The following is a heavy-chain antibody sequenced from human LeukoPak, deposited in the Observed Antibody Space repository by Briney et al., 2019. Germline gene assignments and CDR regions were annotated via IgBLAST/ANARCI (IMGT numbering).Heavy chain of an antibody. J-gene: IGHJ2*01. CDR3: ARGVVGATDPNWYFDL. CDR1: GGSISSSSYY. CDR2: IYYSGST. V-gene: IGHV4-39*01. Sequence: SETLSLTCTVSGGSISSSSYYWGWIRQPPGKGLEWIGSIYYSGSTYYNPSLKSRVTISVDTSKNQFSLKLSYVTAADTAVYYCARGVVGATDPNWYFDLWGRGTLVTVSS. D-gene: IGHD1-26*01.